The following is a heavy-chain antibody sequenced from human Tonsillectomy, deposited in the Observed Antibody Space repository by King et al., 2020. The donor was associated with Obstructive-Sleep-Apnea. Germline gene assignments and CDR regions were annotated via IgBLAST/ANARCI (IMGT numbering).Heavy chain of an antibody. D-gene: IGHD2-2*01. Sequence: HVQLVESGGGVVQPGRSLRLSCAASGFTFSIYAMHWVRQAPGKGLEWVAVISYDGSNKNYADSVKGRFTISRDNSKNTLYMQTNSLRAEDTAVYYCARDPRLAVPAATGALESKNDDYYGMDVWGQETTVTVPS. CDR1: GFTFSIYA. CDR2: ISYDGSNK. CDR3: ARDPRLAVPAATGALESKNDDYYGMDV. V-gene: IGHV3-30*04. J-gene: IGHJ6*02.